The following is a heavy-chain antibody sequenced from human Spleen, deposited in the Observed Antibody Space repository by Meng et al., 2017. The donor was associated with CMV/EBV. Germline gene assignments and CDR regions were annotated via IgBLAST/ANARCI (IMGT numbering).Heavy chain of an antibody. J-gene: IGHJ5*02. Sequence: GESLKISCAASGFTFSSYEMHWVRRAPGKGLEWLSYISSGGSIIYYADSVEGRFTISRDNAKNFLYLQMSNLGAEDTALYYCATDYGDYVGWFDLWGQGTLVTVSS. CDR1: GFTFSSYE. D-gene: IGHD4-17*01. V-gene: IGHV3-48*03. CDR3: ATDYGDYVGWFDL. CDR2: ISSGGSII.